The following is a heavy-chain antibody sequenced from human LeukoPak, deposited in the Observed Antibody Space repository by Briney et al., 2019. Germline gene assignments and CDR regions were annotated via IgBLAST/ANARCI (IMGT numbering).Heavy chain of an antibody. CDR2: IRYDGSNK. Sequence: PGGSLRLSCAASGFTFSSYGMHWVRQAPGKGLEWVAFIRYDGSNKYYADSVKGRFTISRDNAKNSLYLQMNSLRAEDTAVYYCAREGFCSGGSCHSGNAFDIWGQGTMVTVSS. D-gene: IGHD2-15*01. CDR3: AREGFCSGGSCHSGNAFDI. V-gene: IGHV3-30*02. J-gene: IGHJ3*02. CDR1: GFTFSSYG.